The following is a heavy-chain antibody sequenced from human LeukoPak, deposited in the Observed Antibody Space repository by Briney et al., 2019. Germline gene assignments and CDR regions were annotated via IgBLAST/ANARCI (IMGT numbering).Heavy chain of an antibody. J-gene: IGHJ4*02. CDR1: GYTFTGYY. V-gene: IGHV1-2*02. Sequence: ASVKVSCKASGYTFTGYYMHWVRQAPGQGLEWMGWINPNSGGTNYAQTFQGRVTMTRDTSISTAYMELSRLRSDDTAVYYCARVTAKREYYYDSSGYYYYFDYWGQGTLVTVSS. CDR3: ARVTAKREYYYDSSGYYYYFDY. CDR2: INPNSGGT. D-gene: IGHD3-22*01.